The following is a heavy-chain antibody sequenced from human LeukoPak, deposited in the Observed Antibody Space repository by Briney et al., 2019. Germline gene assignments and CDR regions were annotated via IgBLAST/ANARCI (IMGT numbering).Heavy chain of an antibody. CDR2: MNPNSGNT. CDR1: GYTFTSYD. CDR3: ASPVIAAAGTDY. D-gene: IGHD6-13*01. Sequence: ASVKVSCKASGYTFTSYDINWVRQATGQGLEWMGWMNPNSGNTGYAQKFQGRVTMTRNTSISTAYMELSSLRSEDTAVYYCASPVIAAAGTDYWGQGTLVTVSS. J-gene: IGHJ4*02. V-gene: IGHV1-8*01.